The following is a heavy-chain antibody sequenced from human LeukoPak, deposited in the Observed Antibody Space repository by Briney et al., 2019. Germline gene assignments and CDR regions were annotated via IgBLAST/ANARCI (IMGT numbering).Heavy chain of an antibody. J-gene: IGHJ4*02. CDR1: GFTFSSYA. V-gene: IGHV3-23*01. Sequence: GGSLRLSCAASGFTFSSYAVSWVRQAPGKGLEWVSAISGSVGGTYYADSVKGRFTISRDISKNTLYLQMNSLSTEDTAVDYCAKSTTGYTSGRYPGWSVDYWGQGTLVTVSS. CDR2: ISGSVGGT. CDR3: AKSTTGYTSGRYPGWSVDY. D-gene: IGHD6-19*01.